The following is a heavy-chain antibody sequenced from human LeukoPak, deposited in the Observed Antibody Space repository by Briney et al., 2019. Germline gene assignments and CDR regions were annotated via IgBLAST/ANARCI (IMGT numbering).Heavy chain of an antibody. J-gene: IGHJ4*02. D-gene: IGHD2-15*01. CDR2: MSYDGTNK. CDR1: GFTFSSHG. V-gene: IGHV3-30*18. CDR3: AKRGYCSGGRCYSFHFDY. Sequence: PGRSLRLSCAASGFTFSSHGMYWVRQAPGKGLEWVALMSYDGTNKVYADSVKGRFTISRDNPKNTLYLEMNNLRAEDTAVYYCAKRGYCSGGRCYSFHFDYWGQGTLATVSS.